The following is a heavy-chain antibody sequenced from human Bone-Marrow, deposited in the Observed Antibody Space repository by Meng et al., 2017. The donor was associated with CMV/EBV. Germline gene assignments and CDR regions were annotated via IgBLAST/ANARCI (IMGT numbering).Heavy chain of an antibody. V-gene: IGHV3-30*04. CDR1: GFTFSSYA. J-gene: IGHJ6*02. Sequence: GESLKISCAASGFTFSSYAMHWVRQAPGKGLEWVAVISYDGSNKYYADSVKGRVTISRDNSKNTLYLQMNSLRAEETAVYNCASGITIFGVVIMSYYFGMDVWGQGTTVTVSS. CDR2: ISYDGSNK. CDR3: ASGITIFGVVIMSYYFGMDV. D-gene: IGHD3-3*01.